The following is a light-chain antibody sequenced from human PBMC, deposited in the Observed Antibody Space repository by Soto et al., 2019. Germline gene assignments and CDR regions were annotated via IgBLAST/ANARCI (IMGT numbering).Light chain of an antibody. J-gene: IGLJ1*01. CDR3: QSYDGTLSGSYV. CDR2: GTT. V-gene: IGLV1-40*01. Sequence: QSVLTQPPSVSGAPGQRVTTSCTGSSSNIGAGYDVHWYQQLPGTAPKLIIYGTTNRPSGVPDRFSGSKSGTSASLAITGLQAEDEADYYCQSYDGTLSGSYVFGVGTKVTV. CDR1: SSNIGAGYD.